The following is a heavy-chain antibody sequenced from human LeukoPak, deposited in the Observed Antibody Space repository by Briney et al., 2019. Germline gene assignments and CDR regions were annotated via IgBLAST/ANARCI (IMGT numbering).Heavy chain of an antibody. CDR3: ARAWGIINWGPFDY. Sequence: ASVKVSCKASGYTFTGYYMHWVRQAPGQGLEWMGWINPNSGGTNYAQKFQGRVTMTRDTSISTAYMELSRLRSDDTAVYYCARAWGIINWGPFDYWGQGTLVTVSP. CDR1: GYTFTGYY. V-gene: IGHV1-2*02. CDR2: INPNSGGT. J-gene: IGHJ4*02. D-gene: IGHD7-27*01.